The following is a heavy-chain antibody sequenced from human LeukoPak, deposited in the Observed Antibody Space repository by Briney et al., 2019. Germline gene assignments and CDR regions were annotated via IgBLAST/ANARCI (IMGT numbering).Heavy chain of an antibody. D-gene: IGHD2-15*01. Sequence: ASVKVSCKASGYTFTSYYMHWVRQAPGQRLEWMGWINAGNGNTKYSQKFQGRVTITRDTSASTAYMELSSLRSEDTAVYYCARSRVVVVAATGYDYWGQGTLVTVSS. CDR1: GYTFTSYY. V-gene: IGHV1-3*01. CDR3: ARSRVVVVAATGYDY. CDR2: INAGNGNT. J-gene: IGHJ4*02.